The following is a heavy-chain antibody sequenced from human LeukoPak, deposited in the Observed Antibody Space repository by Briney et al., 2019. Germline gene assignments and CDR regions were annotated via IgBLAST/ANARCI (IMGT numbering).Heavy chain of an antibody. Sequence: GGSLRLSCAASGFTFSDYYMTWIRQAPGKGLEWVSCISNSGTTTYYADSVKGRFTISRDNAKNSLYLQMNSLRAEDTAVYYCARAMTIGANIYYFDYWGQGTLVTVSS. CDR2: ISNSGTTT. D-gene: IGHD4/OR15-4a*01. CDR3: ARAMTIGANIYYFDY. CDR1: GFTFSDYY. V-gene: IGHV3-11*04. J-gene: IGHJ4*02.